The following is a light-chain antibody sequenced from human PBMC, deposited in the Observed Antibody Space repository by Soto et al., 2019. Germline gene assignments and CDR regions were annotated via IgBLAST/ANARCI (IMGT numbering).Light chain of an antibody. CDR3: KSYTSSVTYV. CDR2: NVS. CDR1: SSDVGGYDF. J-gene: IGLJ1*01. V-gene: IGLV2-14*03. Sequence: QSVLTQPASVSGSPGQSTTISCTGSSSDVGGYDFVSWYQQYPGRAPKLIIYNVSHRPSGVSDRFYGSKSGNTASLTISGLQDEDEADYYCKSYTSSVTYVFGTGTKLTVL.